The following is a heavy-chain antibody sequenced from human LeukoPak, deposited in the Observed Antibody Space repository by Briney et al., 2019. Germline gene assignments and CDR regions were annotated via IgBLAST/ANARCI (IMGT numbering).Heavy chain of an antibody. V-gene: IGHV3-33*01. J-gene: IGHJ5*02. CDR3: ARDGGIAAAGHNWFDP. CDR1: GFTFSSYG. CDR2: IWYDGSNK. Sequence: GRSLRLSCAASGFTFSSYGMHWVRQAPGKGLEWVAVIWYDGSNKYYADSVKGRFTISRDNSKNTLYLQMNSLRAEDTVVYYCARDGGIAAAGHNWFDPWGQGTLVTVSS. D-gene: IGHD6-13*01.